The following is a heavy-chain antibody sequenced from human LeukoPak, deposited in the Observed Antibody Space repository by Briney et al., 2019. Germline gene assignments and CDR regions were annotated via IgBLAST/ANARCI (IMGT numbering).Heavy chain of an antibody. CDR2: MNPNSGNT. D-gene: IGHD6-19*01. Sequence: GASVKVSCKASGYTFTSYDINWVRQATGQGLEWMGWMNPNSGNTGYAQKFQGRVTMTRNTSISAAYMELSSLRSEDTAVYYCARAGVFWYSSGWYGGYYYYYYMDVWGKGTTVTVSS. CDR3: ARAGVFWYSSGWYGGYYYYYYMDV. CDR1: GYTFTSYD. V-gene: IGHV1-8*01. J-gene: IGHJ6*03.